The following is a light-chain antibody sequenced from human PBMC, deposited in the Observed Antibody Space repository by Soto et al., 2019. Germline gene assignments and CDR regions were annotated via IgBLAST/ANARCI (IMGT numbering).Light chain of an antibody. CDR1: QSVSSSY. V-gene: IGKV3-20*01. Sequence: EIVLTQSPGTLSLSPGERATLSCRASQSVSSSYLAWYQQKPGQAPSLLIYGASFRATGIPDRFSGSGSGTDFTLTSSRLEHEDFAVYYCQQYGSSPYTFGQGTKLEIK. CDR2: GAS. J-gene: IGKJ2*01. CDR3: QQYGSSPYT.